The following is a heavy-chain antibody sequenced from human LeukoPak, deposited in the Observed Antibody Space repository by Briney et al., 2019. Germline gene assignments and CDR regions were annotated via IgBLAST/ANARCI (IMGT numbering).Heavy chain of an antibody. CDR1: GYTFTDYY. D-gene: IGHD6-6*01. Sequence: ASVKVSCKASGYTFTDYYMHWVRQAPGQGLGWMGGINPNSGDTKSEQKFQGRVTMTRDTSINKAYLELSRLRSDDTAVYYCARDSPGSIAARRIFDYWGQGTMVTVSS. CDR2: INPNSGDT. J-gene: IGHJ4*02. V-gene: IGHV1-2*02. CDR3: ARDSPGSIAARRIFDY.